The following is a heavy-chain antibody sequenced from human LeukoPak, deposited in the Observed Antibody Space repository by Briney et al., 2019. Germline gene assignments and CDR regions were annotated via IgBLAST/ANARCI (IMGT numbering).Heavy chain of an antibody. CDR1: GYTFTSYG. CDR2: ISAYNGNT. Sequence: ASVKVSFKASGYTFTSYGISWVRQAPGQGLEWMGWISAYNGNTNYAQKLQGRVTMTTDTTTSTAYMELRSLRSDDTAVYYCARDGPRTDAFDIWGQGTMVTVSS. V-gene: IGHV1-18*01. J-gene: IGHJ3*02. CDR3: ARDGPRTDAFDI.